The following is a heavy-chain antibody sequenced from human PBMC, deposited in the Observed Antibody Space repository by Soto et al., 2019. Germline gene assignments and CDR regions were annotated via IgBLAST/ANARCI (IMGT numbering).Heavy chain of an antibody. CDR1: GFTFSSYA. CDR2: ISGSGGST. Sequence: GGSLRLSCAASGFTFSSYAMSWVRQAPGKGLEWVSAISGSGGSTYYADFVKGRFTISRDNSKNTLYLQMNSLRAEDTAVYYCAKGYSSSSGYYYYGMDVWGQGTTVTVSS. D-gene: IGHD6-6*01. V-gene: IGHV3-23*01. J-gene: IGHJ6*02. CDR3: AKGYSSSSGYYYYGMDV.